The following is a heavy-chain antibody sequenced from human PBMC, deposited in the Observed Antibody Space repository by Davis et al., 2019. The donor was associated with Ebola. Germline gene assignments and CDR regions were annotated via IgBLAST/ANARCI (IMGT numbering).Heavy chain of an antibody. J-gene: IGHJ6*03. D-gene: IGHD3/OR15-3a*01. CDR1: GFTFSSYA. V-gene: IGHV3-30*04. CDR3: ASGDGRGRSYDMDV. Sequence: GESLKISCAASGFTFSSYAMHWVRQAPGKGLEWVALISYVGGNTYHADSVKGRFTISRDNAKNSLFLEMNSLRVEDTAFYYCASGDGRGRSYDMDVWGQGTTVTVSS. CDR2: ISYVGGNT.